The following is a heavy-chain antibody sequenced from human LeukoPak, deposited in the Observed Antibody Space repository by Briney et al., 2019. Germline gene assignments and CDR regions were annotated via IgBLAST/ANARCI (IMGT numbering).Heavy chain of an antibody. D-gene: IGHD2-2*01. CDR3: ARDSLSVVPAAFAPYADAFDI. Sequence: GASVKVSCKASGGTFSSYAIGWVRQAPGQGLEWMGRIIPILGIANYAQKFQGRVTITADKSTSTAYMELSSLRSEDTAVHYCARDSLSVVPAAFAPYADAFDIWGQGTMVTVSS. J-gene: IGHJ3*02. CDR1: GGTFSSYA. CDR2: IIPILGIA. V-gene: IGHV1-69*04.